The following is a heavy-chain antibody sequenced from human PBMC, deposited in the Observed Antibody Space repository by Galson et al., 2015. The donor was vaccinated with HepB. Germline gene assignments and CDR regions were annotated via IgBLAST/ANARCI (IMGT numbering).Heavy chain of an antibody. CDR3: AREISGWYPAGGF. CDR2: ISSNGGST. V-gene: IGHV3-64*04. CDR1: GFTFRSYA. Sequence: SLRLSCAASGFTFRSYAMHWVRQAPGKGLEYVSAISSNGGSTYYADSVKGRFTISRANAENSLYLQMNSLRAEDTAVYYCAREISGWYPAGGFWGQATLVTVSS. J-gene: IGHJ4*02. D-gene: IGHD6-19*01.